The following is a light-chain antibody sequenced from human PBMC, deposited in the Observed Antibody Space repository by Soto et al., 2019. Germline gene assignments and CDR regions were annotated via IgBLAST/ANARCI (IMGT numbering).Light chain of an antibody. CDR1: STDVGAYKY. Sequence: QSALTQPASVSASPGQSITISCTGPSTDVGAYKYVSWYQQHPGKAPKLIIYEVSNRPSGVSSRFSGSKSGNTASLTISGLQAEDEADYYCSSPTPSSTLFGGGTKVTVL. J-gene: IGLJ2*01. V-gene: IGLV2-14*01. CDR3: SSPTPSSTL. CDR2: EVS.